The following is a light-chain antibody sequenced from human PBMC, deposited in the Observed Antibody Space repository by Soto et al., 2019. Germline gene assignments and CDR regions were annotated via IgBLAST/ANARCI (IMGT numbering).Light chain of an antibody. J-gene: IGKJ4*01. CDR3: QQRSNWRGT. V-gene: IGKV3-11*01. CDR2: DAS. Sequence: DIVLTQSPATLSLSPGERATLSCRASQSVNIYLAWYQQKPGQAPRLLIYDASNRATGIPARFSGSGSGTDFTLTISSLEPEDIAVYYCQQRSNWRGTFGGGTXV. CDR1: QSVNIY.